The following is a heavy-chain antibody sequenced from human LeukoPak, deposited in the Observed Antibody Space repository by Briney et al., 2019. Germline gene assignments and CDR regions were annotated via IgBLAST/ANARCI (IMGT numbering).Heavy chain of an antibody. J-gene: IGHJ4*02. D-gene: IGHD1-26*01. CDR1: GASITSYY. CDR2: IYYSGST. CDR3: ARLSIVGATNFDY. Sequence: SETLSLTCTVSGASITSYYWSWIRQPPGKGLEWIGYIYYSGSTTYEPSLKSRVTISVDTSKNQFSLKLSSVTAADTAVYYCARLSIVGATNFDYWGQGTLVTVSS. V-gene: IGHV4-59*08.